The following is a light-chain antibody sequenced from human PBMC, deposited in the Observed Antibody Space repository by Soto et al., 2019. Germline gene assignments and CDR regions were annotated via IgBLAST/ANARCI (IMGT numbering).Light chain of an antibody. CDR2: GAS. Sequence: EIVMTQSPATLSVSPGERTTLSCRASQSVSSNLAWYQQKRGQAPRLLIYGASTRANGITARFSGSGSGTDFTITISSLQSEDFAVYYCQQYNNWPPWTFGQGTKVEIK. CDR3: QQYNNWPPWT. J-gene: IGKJ1*01. V-gene: IGKV3D-15*01. CDR1: QSVSSN.